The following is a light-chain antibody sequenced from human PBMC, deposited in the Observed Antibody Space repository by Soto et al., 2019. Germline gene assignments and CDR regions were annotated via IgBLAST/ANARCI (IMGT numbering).Light chain of an antibody. V-gene: IGKV1-39*01. CDR3: QQSCTTPLT. Sequence: DLQMTQSPSSLSAPVGDRVTITCRASQYISDFLNWYQQKPGKAPVILIYAASTLQSGVPSRFTGSRSETNFTLIISSLQPEDFATYYCQQSCTTPLTFGGRTKV. J-gene: IGKJ4*01. CDR2: AAS. CDR1: QYISDF.